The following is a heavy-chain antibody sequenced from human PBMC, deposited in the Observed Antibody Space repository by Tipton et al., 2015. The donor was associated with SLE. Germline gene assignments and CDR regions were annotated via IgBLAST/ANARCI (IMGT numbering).Heavy chain of an antibody. Sequence: VQLVQSGAEVKKPGESLKISCKGSGYSFTSYWIGWERQMPGKGLEWEGSIYPGDSDTKYSPSLQGQATILANNSLSTAYLQWSSLMASDTAMYYCASHETDGGNDAFDIWGQGTIVPVSS. D-gene: IGHD4-23*01. CDR3: ASHETDGGNDAFDI. CDR2: IYPGDSDT. CDR1: GYSFTSYW. V-gene: IGHV5-51*03. J-gene: IGHJ3*02.